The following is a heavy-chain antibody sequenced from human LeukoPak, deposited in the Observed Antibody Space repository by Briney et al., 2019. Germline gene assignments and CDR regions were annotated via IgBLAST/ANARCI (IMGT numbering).Heavy chain of an antibody. J-gene: IGHJ4*02. D-gene: IGHD3-16*01. Sequence: PGGSLRLSCVASGFIFSKFWMSWVRQAPGKGLEWVANIHPEGNEKYHVDSVKGRFTISRDNTKNLLHLEMDSLRVEDTAVYYWAGGDDSSGDYWGQGTRVTVSS. CDR3: AGGDDSSGDY. CDR2: IHPEGNEK. CDR1: GFIFSKFW. V-gene: IGHV3-7*04.